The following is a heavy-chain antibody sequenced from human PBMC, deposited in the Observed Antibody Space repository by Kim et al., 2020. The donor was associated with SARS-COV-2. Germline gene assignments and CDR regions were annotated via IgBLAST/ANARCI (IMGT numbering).Heavy chain of an antibody. Sequence: SLKSRVTISVDTSKTQFSLKLSSVTAADTAVYYCARGNPMVRGSTYYFDYWGQGTLVTVSS. J-gene: IGHJ4*02. CDR3: ARGNPMVRGSTYYFDY. D-gene: IGHD3-10*01. V-gene: IGHV4-34*01.